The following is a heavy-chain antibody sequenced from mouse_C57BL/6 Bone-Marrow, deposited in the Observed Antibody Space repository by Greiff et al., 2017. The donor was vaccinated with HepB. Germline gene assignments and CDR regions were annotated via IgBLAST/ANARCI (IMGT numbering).Heavy chain of an antibody. Sequence: QVQLQQSGAELVKPGASVKISCKASGYAFSSYWMNWVKQRPGKGLEWIGQIYPGDGDTNYNGKFKGKATLTADKSSSTAYMQLSSLTSEDSAVYYCARDGYFPGAWFAYWGQGTLVTVSA. V-gene: IGHV1-80*01. J-gene: IGHJ3*01. CDR1: GYAFSSYW. D-gene: IGHD2-3*01. CDR3: ARDGYFPGAWFAY. CDR2: IYPGDGDT.